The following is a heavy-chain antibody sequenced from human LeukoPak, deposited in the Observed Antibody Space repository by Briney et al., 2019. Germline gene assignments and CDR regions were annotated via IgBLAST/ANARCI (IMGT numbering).Heavy chain of an antibody. D-gene: IGHD3-22*01. J-gene: IGHJ4*02. CDR3: ARSDSSAYYFDY. Sequence: SETLSLTCTVSGGSISSGGYYWSWIRQHPGKGLEWIGYIYDSGATSYNPSLKSRLTISVDTSGNQFSLRLSSVTAADSAVYYCARSDSSAYYFDYWGQGTLVTVSS. V-gene: IGHV4-31*03. CDR1: GGSISSGGYY. CDR2: IYDSGAT.